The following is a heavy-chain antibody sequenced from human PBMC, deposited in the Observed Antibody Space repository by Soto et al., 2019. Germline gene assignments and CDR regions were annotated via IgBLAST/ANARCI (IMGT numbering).Heavy chain of an antibody. Sequence: QVQLQESGPGLVKPSETLSLTCTVSGGSISSYYWSWIRQPPGKGLEWIGYIYYSGSTNYNPSLNSRVTISVDTSKNQFSLKLSSVTAADTAVYYCARGPELLWFGELSPSLDYWGQGTLVTVSS. J-gene: IGHJ4*02. CDR3: ARGPELLWFGELSPSLDY. CDR2: IYYSGST. CDR1: GGSISSYY. V-gene: IGHV4-59*01. D-gene: IGHD3-10*01.